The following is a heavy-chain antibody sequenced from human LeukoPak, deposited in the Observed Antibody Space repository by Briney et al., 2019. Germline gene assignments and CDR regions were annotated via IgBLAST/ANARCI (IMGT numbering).Heavy chain of an antibody. CDR2: INHSGST. Sequence: SETLSLTCAVYGGSFSGYYWSWIRQPPGKGLEWIGEINHSGSTNYNPSLKSRVTISVDTSKNQFSLKLSSVTAADTAVYYCARGSRTKPKYYYDSSGYYSLDYWGQGTLVTVSS. D-gene: IGHD3-22*01. V-gene: IGHV4-34*01. CDR3: ARGSRTKPKYYYDSSGYYSLDY. CDR1: GGSFSGYY. J-gene: IGHJ4*02.